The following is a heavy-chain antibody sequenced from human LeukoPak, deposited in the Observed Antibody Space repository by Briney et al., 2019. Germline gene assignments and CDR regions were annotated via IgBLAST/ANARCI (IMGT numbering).Heavy chain of an antibody. CDR3: ARVRDVYNHVFEN. V-gene: IGHV3-53*01. J-gene: IGHJ4*02. CDR1: TFTVASNY. CDR2: IYQGGST. Sequence: GGSLRLSCAVSTFTVASNYMSWVRQTPGKGLVWVSDIYQGGSTYYSDSVEGRFTISRDISKNTLHLQMNNLRVDDTAVYYCARVRDVYNHVFENWGQGTLVTAS. D-gene: IGHD5-24*01.